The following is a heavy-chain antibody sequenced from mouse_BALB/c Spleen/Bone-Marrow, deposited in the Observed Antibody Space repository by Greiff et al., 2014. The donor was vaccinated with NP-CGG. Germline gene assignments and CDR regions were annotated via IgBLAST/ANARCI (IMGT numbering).Heavy chain of an antibody. CDR3: APYYYGSNQFAY. Sequence: VQLQQPGAELVKPGASVKLSCTASGFKIKDTYMHWVKQRPEQGLEWIGRIDPANGNTKYDPKFQGKATITADTSSNTAYLQLSSLTSEDTAVYYCAPYYYGSNQFAYWGQGTLVTVSA. CDR2: IDPANGNT. CDR1: GFKIKDTY. J-gene: IGHJ3*01. V-gene: IGHV14-3*02. D-gene: IGHD1-1*01.